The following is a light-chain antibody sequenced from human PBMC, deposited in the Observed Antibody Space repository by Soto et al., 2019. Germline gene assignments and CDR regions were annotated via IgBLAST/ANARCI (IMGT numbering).Light chain of an antibody. Sequence: QSVLTQPPSASETPGQRVSISCSGSNSNIASNTVNWYQHLPGTAPKLLIYYNNQRPSGVPDRFSGSKSGTSASLAISGLQSEDESDYYCAAWDDTLKRYVFGTGTKGTVL. CDR2: YNN. J-gene: IGLJ1*01. CDR1: NSNIASNT. V-gene: IGLV1-44*01. CDR3: AAWDDTLKRYV.